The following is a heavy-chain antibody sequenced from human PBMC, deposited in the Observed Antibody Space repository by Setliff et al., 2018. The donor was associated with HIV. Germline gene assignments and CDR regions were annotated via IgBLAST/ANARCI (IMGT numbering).Heavy chain of an antibody. CDR1: GASFTDYY. CDR2: IHHTGHI. Sequence: SETLSLTCAFYGASFTDYYWNWIRQPQGKGLEWIGEIHHTGHINYNPSFKSRVTMSLDMSTNQFSLKMASMTAADSAVYYCARFDVTPMTTRDYWGQGTQVTVSS. J-gene: IGHJ4*02. D-gene: IGHD4-17*01. V-gene: IGHV4-34*01. CDR3: ARFDVTPMTTRDY.